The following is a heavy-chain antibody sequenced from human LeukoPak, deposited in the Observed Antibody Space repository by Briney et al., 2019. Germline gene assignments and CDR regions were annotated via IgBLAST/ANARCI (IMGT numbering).Heavy chain of an antibody. CDR3: AGYNCSSTTCYTGGFDY. CDR2: IRGCGVRT. D-gene: IGHD2-2*02. Sequence: GGSLRLSCGASGFNLSCYAVSWVRQAPGKGLGWVSGIRGCGVRTYYADSVKGRFNISRDQSKNTLYLQMNSLRGEDTAVYYCAGYNCSSTTCYTGGFDYWGQGTLVTVSS. V-gene: IGHV3-23*01. CDR1: GFNLSCYA. J-gene: IGHJ4*02.